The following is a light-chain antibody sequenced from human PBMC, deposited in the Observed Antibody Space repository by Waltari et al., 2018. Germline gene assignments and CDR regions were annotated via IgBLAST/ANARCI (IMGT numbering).Light chain of an antibody. J-gene: IGKJ2*01. CDR3: QQCYTFPYT. Sequence: DIVLTQASDSLSLSLGERATINCKSSPSVLSTSNNKNDLCWYQQKPGQPPKLLITWASTREAGVPDRFSGSGSGTDFTLTISSLQAEDVAVYFCQQCYTFPYTFGQGTKLEIK. CDR1: PSVLSTSNNKND. V-gene: IGKV4-1*01. CDR2: WAS.